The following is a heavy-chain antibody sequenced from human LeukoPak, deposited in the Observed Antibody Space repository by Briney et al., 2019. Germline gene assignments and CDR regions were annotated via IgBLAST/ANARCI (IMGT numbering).Heavy chain of an antibody. D-gene: IGHD4-23*01. CDR2: LYYSGHI. V-gene: IGHV4-39*01. CDR3: AWGWQLSYYFDY. Sequence: SETLSLTCTVSGASISSSSYYWGWIRQPPGKGLEWIGSLYYSGHIYFNPSLKSRVTISVDTSKSQVSLKLKSVTAADTAVYYCAWGWQLSYYFDYWAREPWSPSPQ. CDR1: GASISSSSYY. J-gene: IGHJ4*02.